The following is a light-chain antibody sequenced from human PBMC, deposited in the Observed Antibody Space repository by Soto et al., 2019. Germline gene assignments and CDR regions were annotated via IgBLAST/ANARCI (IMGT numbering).Light chain of an antibody. J-gene: IGKJ4*02. CDR2: GAS. V-gene: IGKV3-15*01. CDR1: QSVASD. Sequence: EVVMTQSPATLSVSPGEGVSLSCRASQSVASDVAWYQQRPGQAPRLLIYGASTRATGIPARFSGSGSGTEFTLTITCLQSDDFATYYCQQYNDWPPLTFGGGTKVEI. CDR3: QQYNDWPPLT.